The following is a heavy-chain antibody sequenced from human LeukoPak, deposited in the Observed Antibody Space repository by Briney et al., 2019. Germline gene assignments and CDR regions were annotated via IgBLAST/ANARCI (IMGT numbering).Heavy chain of an antibody. CDR3: AKLRYYYGSGTDFDY. J-gene: IGHJ4*02. V-gene: IGHV3-23*01. Sequence: GSLRLSCAASGFTFSSYAMSWVRQAPGKGLEWVSAISGSGGSTYYADSVKGRFTISRDNSKNTLFLQMNSLRAEDTAVYYCAKLRYYYGSGTDFDYWGQGTLVTVSS. CDR1: GFTFSSYA. D-gene: IGHD3-10*01. CDR2: ISGSGGST.